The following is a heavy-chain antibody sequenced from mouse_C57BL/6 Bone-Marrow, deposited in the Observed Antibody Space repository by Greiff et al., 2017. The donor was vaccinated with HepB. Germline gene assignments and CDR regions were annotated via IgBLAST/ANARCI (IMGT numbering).Heavy chain of an antibody. J-gene: IGHJ4*01. CDR1: GFTFSSYG. D-gene: IGHD1-1*01. Sequence: EVQRVESGGDLVKPGGSLKLSCAASGFTFSSYGMSWVRQTPDKRLEWVATIGSGGSYTYYPDSVKGRFTISRDNAKNTLYLQMSSLKSEDTAMYYCARNEGTTVVDAMDYWGQGTSVTVSS. V-gene: IGHV5-6*01. CDR2: IGSGGSYT. CDR3: ARNEGTTVVDAMDY.